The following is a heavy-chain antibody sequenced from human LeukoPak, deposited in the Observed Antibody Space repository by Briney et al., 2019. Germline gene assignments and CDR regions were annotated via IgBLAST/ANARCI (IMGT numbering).Heavy chain of an antibody. CDR3: AKDGSAWYLDY. J-gene: IGHJ4*02. D-gene: IGHD6-19*01. Sequence: PGGSLRLSCAASGFTFSNYGMQWVRQAPGEGLEWVALIAYDGSYKYYADSVKGRFTISRDNSKNTLDLQMNSLRAEDTAVYHCAKDGSAWYLDYWGQGTLVTVSS. V-gene: IGHV3-30*18. CDR1: GFTFSNYG. CDR2: IAYDGSYK.